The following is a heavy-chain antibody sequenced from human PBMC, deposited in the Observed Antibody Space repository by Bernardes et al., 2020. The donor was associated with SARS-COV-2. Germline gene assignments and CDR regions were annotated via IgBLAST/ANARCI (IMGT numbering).Heavy chain of an antibody. V-gene: IGHV4-59*08. Sequence: SETLSLTCTVSGASISSCYWSWIRKRPGRGLEWIGYIYYSGSTNYNPSLKSRVTMSIDTSKNQFSLKLSSVTAADTAVYFCARGSIAVAGILDSWGQGTLVTVSS. J-gene: IGHJ4*02. CDR3: ARGSIAVAGILDS. D-gene: IGHD6-19*01. CDR2: IYYSGST. CDR1: GASISSCY.